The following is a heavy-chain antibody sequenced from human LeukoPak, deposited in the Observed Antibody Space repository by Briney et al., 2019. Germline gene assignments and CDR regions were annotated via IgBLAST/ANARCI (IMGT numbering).Heavy chain of an antibody. Sequence: GGSLRLSCAASGFTFSSYAMSWVRQAPGKGLEWVSAISGSGGSTYSADSVKGRFTISRDNAKNSLYLQMNSLRAEDTAVYYCAKYGSGSWYYYMDVWGKGTTVTVSS. CDR3: AKYGSGSWYYYMDV. J-gene: IGHJ6*03. V-gene: IGHV3-23*01. CDR1: GFTFSSYA. CDR2: ISGSGGST. D-gene: IGHD3-10*01.